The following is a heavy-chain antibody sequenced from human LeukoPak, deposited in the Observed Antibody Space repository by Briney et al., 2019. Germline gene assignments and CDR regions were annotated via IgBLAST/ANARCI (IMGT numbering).Heavy chain of an antibody. Sequence: ASVKVPCKASGYTFTSYGISWVRQGPGQGLEWVGWISAYNGNTNYAQKLQGRVTMTTDTSTSTAYMELRSLRSDDTAVYYCTYSSTSSPLYYYYGMDVWGQGTTVTVSS. CDR3: TYSSTSSPLYYYYGMDV. J-gene: IGHJ6*02. CDR2: ISAYNGNT. D-gene: IGHD2-2*01. CDR1: GYTFTSYG. V-gene: IGHV1-18*01.